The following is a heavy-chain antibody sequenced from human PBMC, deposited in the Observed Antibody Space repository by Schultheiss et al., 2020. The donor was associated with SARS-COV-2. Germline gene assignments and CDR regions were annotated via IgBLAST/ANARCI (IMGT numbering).Heavy chain of an antibody. J-gene: IGHJ5*02. Sequence: SETLSLTCTVSGGSISSYYWSWIRQPPGKGLEFIGYIYFSGSTSYNPSLKSRVTISVDTSKNQFSLQLNSVTPEDTAVYYCARERGITGTAWFDPWGQGTLVTVSS. V-gene: IGHV4-59*12. CDR1: GGSISSYY. D-gene: IGHD1-20*01. CDR3: ARERGITGTAWFDP. CDR2: IYFSGST.